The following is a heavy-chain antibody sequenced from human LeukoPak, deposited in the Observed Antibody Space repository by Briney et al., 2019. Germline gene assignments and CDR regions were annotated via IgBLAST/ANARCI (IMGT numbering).Heavy chain of an antibody. CDR2: INYSGST. D-gene: IGHD6-19*01. Sequence: SETLSLTCTVSGDSISSNNYYWGWIRQSPGKGLEWIGSINYSGSTYYNPSLKSRVTIYVDTSKKQFSLNLSSVTAADTAVYYCARAHRSGWYPVNWFDPWGQGTLVTVSS. J-gene: IGHJ5*02. V-gene: IGHV4-39*01. CDR1: GDSISSNNYY. CDR3: ARAHRSGWYPVNWFDP.